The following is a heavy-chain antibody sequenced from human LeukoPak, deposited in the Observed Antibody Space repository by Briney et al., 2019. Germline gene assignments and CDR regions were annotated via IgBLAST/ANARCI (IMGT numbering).Heavy chain of an antibody. V-gene: IGHV1-69*06. CDR2: IIPIFGTA. D-gene: IGHD5-12*01. J-gene: IGHJ6*03. CDR3: ARGSGYDYYYYYYMGA. CDR1: GGTFSSYA. Sequence: GASVKVSCKASGGTFSSYAISWVRQAPGQGLEWMGGIIPIFGTANYAQKFQGRVTITADKSTSTAYMELSSLRSEDTAVYYCARGSGYDYYYYYYMGAWGKGTTVTVSS.